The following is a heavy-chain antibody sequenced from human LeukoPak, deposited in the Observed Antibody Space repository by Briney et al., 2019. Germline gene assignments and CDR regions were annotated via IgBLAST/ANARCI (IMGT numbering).Heavy chain of an antibody. CDR1: GFTFGGHW. CDR3: ARWNYDSLTGYYIDY. V-gene: IGHV3-7*01. J-gene: IGHJ4*02. Sequence: GGSLRLSCAASGFTFGGHWMTWVRQAPGMGLEWVANIQPDGTAKEFVGSVKGRFSIPRDNAENSLYLQMNSLRAEDTAVYYCARWNYDSLTGYYIDYWGQGTLVAVSS. CDR2: IQPDGTAK. D-gene: IGHD3-9*01.